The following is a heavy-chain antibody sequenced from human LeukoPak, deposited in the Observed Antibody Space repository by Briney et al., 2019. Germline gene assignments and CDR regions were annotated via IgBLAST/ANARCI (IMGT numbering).Heavy chain of an antibody. CDR3: AKDLKDIVVVPAAPGDY. V-gene: IGHV3-23*01. Sequence: PGGSLRLSCAASGFTFSSYAMSWVRQAPGKGLEWVSAISGSGGSTYYADSVKGRFTTSRDNSKNTLYLQMNSLRAEDTAVYYCAKDLKDIVVVPAAPGDYWGQGTLVTVSS. CDR2: ISGSGGST. CDR1: GFTFSSYA. D-gene: IGHD2-2*01. J-gene: IGHJ4*02.